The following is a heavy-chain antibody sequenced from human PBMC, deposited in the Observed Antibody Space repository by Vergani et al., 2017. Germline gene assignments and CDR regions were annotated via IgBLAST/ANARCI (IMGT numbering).Heavy chain of an antibody. J-gene: IGHJ3*02. CDR3: ARGMTTETTDLDGFDN. CDR2: IRYDGGKT. D-gene: IGHD4-17*01. Sequence: QVQLVQSGGGVVRPGGSLRVSCAAFGFTFSNYAMHWVRQTPGKGLEWVAFIRYDGGKTNYGDSVKGRFTITRDNSKNTLFLQMNSLTPDDTTVYYCARGMTTETTDLDGFDNWGQGTMVSVSS. CDR1: GFTFSNYA. V-gene: IGHV3-30*02.